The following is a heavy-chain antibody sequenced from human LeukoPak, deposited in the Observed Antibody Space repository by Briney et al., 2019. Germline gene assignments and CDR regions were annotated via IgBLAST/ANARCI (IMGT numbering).Heavy chain of an antibody. CDR1: GFTFSHYS. Sequence: PGGSLRLSCAGSGFTFSHYSMNWVRQAPGKGLGWVASIKDDGSETYHVDSVKGRFTIARDNTKNSLRLQMNSLRVEDTAVYYCARALLLPIVTTLNEHAFDLWGQGTMVTVSS. CDR3: ARALLLPIVTTLNEHAFDL. V-gene: IGHV3-7*01. J-gene: IGHJ3*01. CDR2: IKDDGSET. D-gene: IGHD3-16*02.